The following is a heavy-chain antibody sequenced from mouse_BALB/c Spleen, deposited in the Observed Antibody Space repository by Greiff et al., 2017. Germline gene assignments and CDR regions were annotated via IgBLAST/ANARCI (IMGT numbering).Heavy chain of an antibody. CDR1: GFTFSSYG. CDR3: ARQGGNYAYAMDY. CDR2: ISSGGSYT. J-gene: IGHJ4*01. D-gene: IGHD2-1*01. V-gene: IGHV5-6*02. Sequence: DVKLVESGGDLVKPGGSLKLSCAASGFTFSSYGMSWVRQTPDKRLEWVATISSGGSYTYYPDSVKGRFTISRDNAKNTLYLQMSSLKSEATAMYYCARQGGNYAYAMDYWGQGTSVTVSS.